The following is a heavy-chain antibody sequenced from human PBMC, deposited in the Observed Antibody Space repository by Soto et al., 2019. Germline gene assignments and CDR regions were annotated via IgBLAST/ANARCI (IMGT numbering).Heavy chain of an antibody. CDR3: ASSYGGNSPSDY. Sequence: QVQLQESGPGLVKPSQTLSLTCTVSGGSISSGDYYWSWIRQPPGKGLEWIGYIYYSGSTYYNPSLKRRITPSVDTATTQFSLKLSSVTAADTAVYYCASSYGGNSPSDYWGQGTLVTVSS. CDR2: IYYSGST. J-gene: IGHJ4*02. V-gene: IGHV4-30-4*01. CDR1: GGSISSGDYY. D-gene: IGHD4-17*01.